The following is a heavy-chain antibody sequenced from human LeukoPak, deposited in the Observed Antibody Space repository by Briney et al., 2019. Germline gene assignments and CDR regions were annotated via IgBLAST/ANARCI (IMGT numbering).Heavy chain of an antibody. CDR1: GYTFTSYD. J-gene: IGHJ4*02. V-gene: IGHV1-8*01. Sequence: ASVKVSCKASGYTFTSYDINWVRQATGQGLEWMGWMNPNSGNTGYAQKFQGRVTMTRNTSISTAYMELSSLRSEDTAVYYCALGIAAAGYFDYWGQGTLVTVSS. CDR3: ALGIAAAGYFDY. D-gene: IGHD6-13*01. CDR2: MNPNSGNT.